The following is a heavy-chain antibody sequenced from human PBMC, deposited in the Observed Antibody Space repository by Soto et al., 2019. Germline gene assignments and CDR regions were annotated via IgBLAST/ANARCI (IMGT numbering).Heavy chain of an antibody. J-gene: IGHJ6*02. D-gene: IGHD6-13*01. CDR2: INPNSGDT. V-gene: IGHV1-2*02. CDR3: TSFYSSSRGEYYYYGMDV. Sequence: ASVKVSCKASGYTFIGYYMHWVRQAPGQGLEWMGWINPNSGDTNYAENFQGRVTVTRDTSISTAYMELSSLRSDDTAVYYCTSFYSSSRGEYYYYGMDVWGQGTTVTVSS. CDR1: GYTFIGYY.